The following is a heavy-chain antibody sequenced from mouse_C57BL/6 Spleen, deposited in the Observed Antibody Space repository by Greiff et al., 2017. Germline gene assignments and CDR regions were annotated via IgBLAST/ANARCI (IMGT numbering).Heavy chain of an antibody. CDR3: ARSHAMDY. CDR1: GYAFSSSW. J-gene: IGHJ4*01. Sequence: VQLQQSGPELVKPGASVKISCKASGYAFSSSWMNWVKQRPGKGLEWIGRIYPGDGDTNYNEKFKGKATLTADKSSSTAYMQLSSLTSEDSAVYFCARSHAMDYWGQGTSVTVSS. CDR2: IYPGDGDT. V-gene: IGHV1-82*01.